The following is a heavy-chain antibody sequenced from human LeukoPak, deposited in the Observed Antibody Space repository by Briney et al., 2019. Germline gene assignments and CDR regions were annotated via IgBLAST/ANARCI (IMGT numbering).Heavy chain of an antibody. CDR1: GFTFSRFS. CDR3: ASGYSSSWATFDY. V-gene: IGHV3-48*04. Sequence: GGSLRLSCEASGFTFSRFSMNWVRQAPGKGLEGISHISTSTGTVYYADSVKGRFTISRDNAKNSLYLQMNSLRAEDTAVYYCASGYSSSWATFDYWGQGTLVTVSS. CDR2: ISTSTGTV. D-gene: IGHD6-13*01. J-gene: IGHJ4*02.